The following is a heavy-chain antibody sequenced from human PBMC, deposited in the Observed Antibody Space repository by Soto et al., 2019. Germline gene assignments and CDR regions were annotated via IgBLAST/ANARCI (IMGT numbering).Heavy chain of an antibody. CDR2: IKYSGST. V-gene: IGHV4-39*01. CDR1: GGSISSSSYY. Sequence: LETLSLTCTVSGGSISSSSYYWGWIRQPPGKGLEWTGTIKYSGSTYYNPSLKSRVTISVDTSKKQFSLKLSSVTAADTAVYYCARLRAVAGTMGYFDYWGQGTLVTVSS. CDR3: ARLRAVAGTMGYFDY. D-gene: IGHD6-19*01. J-gene: IGHJ4*02.